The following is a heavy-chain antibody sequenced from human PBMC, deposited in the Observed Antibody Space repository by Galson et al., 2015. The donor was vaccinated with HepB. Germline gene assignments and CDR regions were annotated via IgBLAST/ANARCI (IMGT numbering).Heavy chain of an antibody. CDR2: ISYDGRTQ. Sequence: SLRLSCAASGFTLSSYAIHWVHQAPGKGLEWVTVISYDGRTQNYADSVMGRFTISRDNSKDTVYLQMSSLRADDTAVYYCARDSGYVSGWYAGRGGFDYWGQGALVIVSS. CDR1: GFTLSSYA. D-gene: IGHD6-19*01. CDR3: ARDSGYVSGWYAGRGGFDY. J-gene: IGHJ4*02. V-gene: IGHV3-30*03.